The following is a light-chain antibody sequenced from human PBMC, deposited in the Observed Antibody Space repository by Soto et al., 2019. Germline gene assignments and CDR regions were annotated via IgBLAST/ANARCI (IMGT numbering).Light chain of an antibody. CDR1: QPISIY. Sequence: DIQMTQSPSSLSASVGDRVTMTCRASQPISIYLNWYQQKPGRAPKIMIYAVSRLRSGVPSRFSADGSATDFTLTISSLQPEDFATYYCLQSSSTPPFTFGPGTKVDLK. CDR3: LQSSSTPPFT. CDR2: AVS. J-gene: IGKJ3*01. V-gene: IGKV1-39*01.